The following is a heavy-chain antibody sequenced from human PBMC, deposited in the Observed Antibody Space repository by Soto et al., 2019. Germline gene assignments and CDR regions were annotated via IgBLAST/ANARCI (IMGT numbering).Heavy chain of an antibody. V-gene: IGHV4-59*11. Sequence: PSETLSLTCTVSGDSMSVHYWSLIRQPPGKGLEWIADFFYSGKTNCNPSLRSRVTISVDTSKNQFSLKLNSVAAADTAVYYCARMGGARQIWFDPWGHRSLLTVSX. CDR1: GDSMSVHY. D-gene: IGHD1-26*01. J-gene: IGHJ5*02. CDR3: ARMGGARQIWFDP. CDR2: FFYSGKT.